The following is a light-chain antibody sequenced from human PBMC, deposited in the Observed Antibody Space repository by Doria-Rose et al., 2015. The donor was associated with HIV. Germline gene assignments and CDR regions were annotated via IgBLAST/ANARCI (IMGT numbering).Light chain of an antibody. J-gene: IGKJ1*01. Sequence: TQSPGTLSLSPGERATFSCRASQSVSANYLAWYQQRPGQSPRLLIYGASSRATDIPDRFSGSGSGTDFTLTISRLEPEDFAVYYCHQYASSRTFGQGTKVEIK. V-gene: IGKV3-20*01. CDR2: GAS. CDR3: HQYASSRT. CDR1: QSVSANY.